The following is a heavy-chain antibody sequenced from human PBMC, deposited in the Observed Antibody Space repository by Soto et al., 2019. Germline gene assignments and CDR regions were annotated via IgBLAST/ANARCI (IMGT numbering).Heavy chain of an antibody. D-gene: IGHD3-3*01. CDR2: INPSGGST. V-gene: IGHV1-46*01. Sequence: SVKVSCKASGYTFTSYYMHWVRQAPGQGLEWMGIINPSGGSTSYAQKFQGRVTMTRDTSTSTVYMELSSLRSEDTAVYYCARDLYSPHDFWSGYPIFDYWGQGTLVTVSS. CDR1: GYTFTSYY. CDR3: ARDLYSPHDFWSGYPIFDY. J-gene: IGHJ4*02.